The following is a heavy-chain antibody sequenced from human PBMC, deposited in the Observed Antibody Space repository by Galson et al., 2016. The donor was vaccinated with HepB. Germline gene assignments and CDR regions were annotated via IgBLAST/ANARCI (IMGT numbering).Heavy chain of an antibody. CDR2: INQDASGK. Sequence: SLRLSCAASGFTVSSNYMSWVRQAPGKGLEWVASINQDASGKYYVDSVKGRFSISRDNVKNTLWLQMSGLRVDDTSMYYCASGYTSGVWGQGTMVTVSS. V-gene: IGHV3-7*01. J-gene: IGHJ3*01. D-gene: IGHD6-19*01. CDR3: ASGYTSGV. CDR1: GFTVSSNY.